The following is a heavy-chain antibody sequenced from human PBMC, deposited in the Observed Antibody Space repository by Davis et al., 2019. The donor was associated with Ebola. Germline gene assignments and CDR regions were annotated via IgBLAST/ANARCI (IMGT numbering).Heavy chain of an antibody. D-gene: IGHD5-12*01. CDR1: GGSISSSSYC. Sequence: SETLSLTCTVSGGSISSSSYCWGWVRQPPGKGLEWIGYICYSGSTYYNPSLKSRVTISVDTAKNQFSLKLGSVAAADTAVYYCARRDIVASHDAFDIWGQGTVVTVSS. V-gene: IGHV4-39*01. J-gene: IGHJ3*02. CDR3: ARRDIVASHDAFDI. CDR2: ICYSGST.